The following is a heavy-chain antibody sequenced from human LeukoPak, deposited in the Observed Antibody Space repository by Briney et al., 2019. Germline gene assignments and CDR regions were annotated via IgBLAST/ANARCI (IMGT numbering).Heavy chain of an antibody. CDR3: ASYIVGARGFDY. J-gene: IGHJ4*02. Sequence: ASVKVSCKASGYTFTSYGISWVRQAPGKGLEWMGGFDPEDGERMYAQKFQGRVTVTEDTSTDTAYMELSSLRSEDAAVYYCASYIVGARGFDYWGQGTLVTVSS. V-gene: IGHV1-24*01. CDR1: GYTFTSYG. CDR2: FDPEDGER. D-gene: IGHD1-26*01.